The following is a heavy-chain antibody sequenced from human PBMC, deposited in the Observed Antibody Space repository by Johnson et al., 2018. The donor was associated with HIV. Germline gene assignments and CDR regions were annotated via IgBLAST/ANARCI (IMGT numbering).Heavy chain of an antibody. Sequence: VRLVESGGSVVRPGGSLRLSCAASGFTFINYAMGWVRQAPGKGLEWVSVISSAGTTYYADSVKGRFTISRDNAKKSMYLQMNSLRAEDTAVYYCARVSMLFIAADAFDIWGQGTMVTVSS. V-gene: IGHV3-23*03. D-gene: IGHD2-21*01. CDR2: ISSAGTT. J-gene: IGHJ3*02. CDR1: GFTFINYA. CDR3: ARVSMLFIAADAFDI.